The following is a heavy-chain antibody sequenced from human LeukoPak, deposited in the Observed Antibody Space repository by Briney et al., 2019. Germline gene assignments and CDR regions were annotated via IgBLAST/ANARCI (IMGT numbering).Heavy chain of an antibody. Sequence: GGSLRLSCAASGFTFDDYGMSWVRQAPGKGLEWVSGINWNGGSTGYADSVKGRFTISRDNAKNTLYLQMNSLRAEDTAVYYCARGYCSGGSCYHNWFDPWGQGTLVTVSS. D-gene: IGHD2-15*01. J-gene: IGHJ5*02. CDR3: ARGYCSGGSCYHNWFDP. CDR1: GFTFDDYG. CDR2: INWNGGST. V-gene: IGHV3-20*04.